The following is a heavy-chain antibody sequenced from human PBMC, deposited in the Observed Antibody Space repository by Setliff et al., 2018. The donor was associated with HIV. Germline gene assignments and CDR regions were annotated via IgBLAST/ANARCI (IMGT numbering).Heavy chain of an antibody. CDR3: ARGPRCNAANCYTLNYFDP. Sequence: PGGSLRLSCEVSGFSISDNYMAWVRQTPGQGLEVVSLIYGDDDASYGDSVQGRFDIFRDNSRNTLFLQMDRLRPDDTAVYYCARGPRCNAANCYTLNYFDPWGQGALVTVSS. CDR2: IYGDDDA. D-gene: IGHD2-2*01. J-gene: IGHJ5*02. CDR1: GFSISDNY. V-gene: IGHV3-66*02.